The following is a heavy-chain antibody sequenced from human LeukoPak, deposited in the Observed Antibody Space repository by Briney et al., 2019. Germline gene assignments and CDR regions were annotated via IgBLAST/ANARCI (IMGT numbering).Heavy chain of an antibody. Sequence: GASVKVSCKASGYTFTSYGISWVRQAPGQGLEWMGWISAYNGNTNYAQKLQGRVTMTTDTSTSTVYMELRSLRCDDTAVYYCARETTVTTDFDYWGQGTLVTVSS. CDR3: ARETTVTTDFDY. J-gene: IGHJ4*02. D-gene: IGHD4-17*01. V-gene: IGHV1-18*01. CDR1: GYTFTSYG. CDR2: ISAYNGNT.